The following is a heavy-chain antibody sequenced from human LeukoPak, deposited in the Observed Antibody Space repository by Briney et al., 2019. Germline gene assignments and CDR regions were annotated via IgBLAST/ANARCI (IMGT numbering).Heavy chain of an antibody. J-gene: IGHJ4*02. CDR2: ISSSSGYI. CDR3: ARVCSGGSCYSVGY. CDR1: GFTFSTYS. D-gene: IGHD2-15*01. Sequence: GGSLRLSCAASGFTFSTYSMNWVRQAPGKGLEWVSSISSSSGYIYYADSVKGRFTISRDNAKNSLYLQMNSLRAEDTAVYYCARVCSGGSCYSVGYWGQGTLVTVSS. V-gene: IGHV3-21*01.